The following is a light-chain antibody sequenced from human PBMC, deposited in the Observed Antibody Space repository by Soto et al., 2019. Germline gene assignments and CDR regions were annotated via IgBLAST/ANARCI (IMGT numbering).Light chain of an antibody. CDR3: QQYNSWPFT. CDR2: GTF. CDR1: QSLSNN. V-gene: IGKV3-15*01. J-gene: IGKJ3*01. Sequence: EIVMTQSPATLSLSPGERATLSCRASQSLSNNLAWYQQKPGQAPRLLIYGTFTRATGIPARFSGSASGTEFSLTISSLQSEDFAVYYCQQYNSWPFTFGPGTMVDIK.